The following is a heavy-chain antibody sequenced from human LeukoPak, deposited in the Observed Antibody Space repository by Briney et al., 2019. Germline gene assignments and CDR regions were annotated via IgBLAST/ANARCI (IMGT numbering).Heavy chain of an antibody. V-gene: IGHV4-39*07. CDR3: ARVGRFLEWTYNWFDP. CDR2: IYYSGST. Sequence: SETLSLTCTVSGGSISSSSYHWGWIRQPPGKGLEWIGSIYYSGSTYYNPSLKSRVTISVDTSKNQFSLKLSSVTAADTAVYYCARVGRFLEWTYNWFDPWGQGTLVTVSS. CDR1: GGSISSSSYH. D-gene: IGHD3-3*01. J-gene: IGHJ5*02.